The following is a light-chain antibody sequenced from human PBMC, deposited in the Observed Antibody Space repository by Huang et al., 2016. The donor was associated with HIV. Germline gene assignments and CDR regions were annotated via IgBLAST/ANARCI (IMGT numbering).Light chain of an antibody. Sequence: DIQLTQSPSSLSASVGDGITITCRASENIVYSLSWFRQRPGRAPEALIYAASRLHAGVPSKFRATGSGTNFTLSIDVLGPEDFATYYCQQSRSLPRTYGGGTKVDI. CDR3: QQSRSLPRT. CDR2: AAS. V-gene: IGKV1-39*01. J-gene: IGKJ4*01. CDR1: ENIVYS.